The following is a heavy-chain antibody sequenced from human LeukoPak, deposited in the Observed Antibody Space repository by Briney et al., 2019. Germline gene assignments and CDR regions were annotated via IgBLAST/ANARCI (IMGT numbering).Heavy chain of an antibody. V-gene: IGHV4-34*01. CDR2: INHSGST. J-gene: IGHJ4*02. D-gene: IGHD5-18*01. CDR3: ASPGYSYGYSY. Sequence: SETLSLTCAVYGGSFGGYYWSWIRQPPGKGLEWIGEINHSGSTNYNPSLKSRVTISVDTSKNQFSLKLSSVTAADTAVYYCASPGYSYGYSYWGQGTLVTVSS. CDR1: GGSFGGYY.